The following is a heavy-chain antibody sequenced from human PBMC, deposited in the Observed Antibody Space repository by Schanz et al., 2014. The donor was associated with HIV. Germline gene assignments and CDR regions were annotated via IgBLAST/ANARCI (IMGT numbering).Heavy chain of an antibody. Sequence: QVQLVESGGGLVEPGGSLRLSCEASGFIFNGYYLTWIRQAPGKGLEWVSSIDSDGGSKFYTDSVEGRFTVSRDNAKNSLFLQMNSLRVEDTAVYYCARDQGYCAGSTCYSWYYFDSWGQGTPVTVSS. V-gene: IGHV3-11*01. CDR3: ARDQGYCAGSTCYSWYYFDS. D-gene: IGHD2-21*02. J-gene: IGHJ4*02. CDR1: GFIFNGYY. CDR2: IDSDGGSK.